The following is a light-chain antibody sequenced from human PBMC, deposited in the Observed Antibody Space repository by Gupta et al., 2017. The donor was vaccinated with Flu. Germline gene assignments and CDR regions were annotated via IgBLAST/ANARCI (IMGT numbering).Light chain of an antibody. J-gene: IGKJ1*01. CDR1: QSVSRY. V-gene: IGKV3D-11*02. CDR2: DIS. CDR3: QGRTVEPPLWA. Sequence: EIVLTQSPVSLSSSPGERATLSCRASQSVSRYLAWFQHKSGQSPRLLIYDISQRASGIPERFSGSGDGTDFTLTISSRAPEDFAVYYCQGRTVEPPLWAFGQGTKVEV.